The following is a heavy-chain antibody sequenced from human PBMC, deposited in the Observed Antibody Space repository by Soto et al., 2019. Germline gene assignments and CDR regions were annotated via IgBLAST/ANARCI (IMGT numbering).Heavy chain of an antibody. CDR2: TYYRSKWYN. V-gene: IGHV6-1*01. CDR3: VRLIGNSWLDF. CDR1: GDSVSSSSVT. Sequence: HSQTLSLTCAISGDSVSSSSVTWNWIRQSPSRGLEWLGRTYYRSKWYNDYAESVKSRITINPDTSKNQFSLHLNSVTPEDAAVYYCVRLIGNSWLDFWGQGTLVTRLL. D-gene: IGHD1-26*01. J-gene: IGHJ5*01.